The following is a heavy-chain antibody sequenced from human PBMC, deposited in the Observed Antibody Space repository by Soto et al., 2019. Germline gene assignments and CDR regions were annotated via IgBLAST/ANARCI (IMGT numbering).Heavy chain of an antibody. CDR1: GGSISSSSYY. CDR3: AREGGAGFRIFDY. J-gene: IGHJ4*02. CDR2: IYYSGST. Sequence: SQTLSLTCTVSGGSISSSSYYWGWIRQPPGKGLEWIGSIYYSGSTYYNPSLKSRVTISVDTSKNQFSLKLSSVTAADTAVYYWAREGGAGFRIFDYWGQGTLVTVSS. D-gene: IGHD2-21*01. V-gene: IGHV4-39*07.